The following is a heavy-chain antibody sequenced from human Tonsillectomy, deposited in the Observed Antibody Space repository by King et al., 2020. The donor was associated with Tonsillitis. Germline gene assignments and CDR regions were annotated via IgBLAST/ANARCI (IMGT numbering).Heavy chain of an antibody. J-gene: IGHJ5*01. D-gene: IGHD3-10*01. V-gene: IGHV3-30*02. CDR3: AKGGDGFGS. Sequence: VQLVESGGGVVQPGGSLRLSCAASGFTFSNYGMHWVRQAPGKGPEWVAFIRSDGSNKFYADSVKGRFVIFGDNSKNTLYLQMNSLRAEDTAVYYCAKGGDGFGSWGQGTLVTVSS. CDR1: GFTFSNYG. CDR2: IRSDGSNK.